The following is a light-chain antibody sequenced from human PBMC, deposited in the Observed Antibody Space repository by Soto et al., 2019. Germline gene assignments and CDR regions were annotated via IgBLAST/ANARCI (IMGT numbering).Light chain of an antibody. V-gene: IGKV4-1*01. J-gene: IGKJ1*01. CDR2: WAS. CDR3: QQDYATPQA. CDR1: QSVLHSSNNKNY. Sequence: DNVVTRSRYSLAVCLVETATMDCKSRQSVLHSSNNKNYLAWFQQKSGQPPKLLIYWASTRESGVPDRFSGSGSETDFTLTISSLQAEDVAVYYCQQDYATPQAFGQGTKVDIK.